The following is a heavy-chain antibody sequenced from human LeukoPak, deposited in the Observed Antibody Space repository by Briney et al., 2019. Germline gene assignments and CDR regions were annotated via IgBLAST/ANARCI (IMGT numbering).Heavy chain of an antibody. J-gene: IGHJ4*02. CDR3: ARDLGAIEAAAIGG. CDR1: GFSFRAYT. V-gene: IGHV3-48*01. D-gene: IGHD6-13*01. Sequence: GGSLRLSCAASGFSFRAYTMNWVRQAPGKGLEWISFISSSSRTIYYAASVKGRFTISRDNAKNSLYLQMNSLRVEDTAVYYCARDLGAIEAAAIGGRGQGTLVTVSS. CDR2: ISSSSRTI.